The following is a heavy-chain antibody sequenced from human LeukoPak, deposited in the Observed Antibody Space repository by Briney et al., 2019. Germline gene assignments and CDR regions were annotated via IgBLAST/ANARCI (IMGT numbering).Heavy chain of an antibody. D-gene: IGHD5-12*01. CDR1: GYTFTYG. Sequence: ASVKVSCKGSGYTFTYGVGWVRQAPGQGLEWMGWINPTNGNTNHAQKLQGRVTMTTDTSTSTAYMELRSLRSDDTAVYYCARGGYFDYWGQGTLVTVSS. CDR2: INPTNGNT. V-gene: IGHV1-18*01. J-gene: IGHJ4*02. CDR3: ARGGYFDY.